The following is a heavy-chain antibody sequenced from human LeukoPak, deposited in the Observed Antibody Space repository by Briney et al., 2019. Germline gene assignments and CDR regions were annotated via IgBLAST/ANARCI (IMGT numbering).Heavy chain of an antibody. D-gene: IGHD3-10*01. J-gene: IGHJ4*02. V-gene: IGHV4-59*01. CDR2: IYYDGST. CDR3: TKVGLSGLFDY. Sequence: SETLSLTCTVSGVSINDFYWTWIRRSPGNGLEWIGYIYYDGSTDYNPSLESRVTMSIDTSRSQFSLKLNSVTAADTAVYYCTKVGLSGLFDYWGQGALVTVSS. CDR1: GVSINDFY.